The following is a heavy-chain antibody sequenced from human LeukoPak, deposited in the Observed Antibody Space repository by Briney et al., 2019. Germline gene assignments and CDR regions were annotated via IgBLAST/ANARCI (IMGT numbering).Heavy chain of an antibody. CDR1: GGSISSSSYY. V-gene: IGHV4-39*07. CDR2: IYYSGST. CDR3: AREVDGSGSYFPYYYYYYIDV. J-gene: IGHJ6*03. Sequence: SETLSLTCTVSGGSISSSSYYWGWIRQPPGKGLEWIGSIYYSGSTYYNPSLKSRVTISVDTSKNQFSLKLSSVTAADTAVYYCAREVDGSGSYFPYYYYYYIDVWGKGTTVTVSS. D-gene: IGHD3-10*01.